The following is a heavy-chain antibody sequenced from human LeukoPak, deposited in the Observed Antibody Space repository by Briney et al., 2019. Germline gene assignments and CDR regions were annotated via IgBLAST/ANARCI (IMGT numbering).Heavy chain of an antibody. Sequence: SETLSLSCTVSGGSINSYYGSWIRQSPGKGLEWIGSIYYTGSTIYNPSLQSRVTISLDMSKSQFSLSLSSVTAADTAVYYCARWGGYSYGFTRGFASWGQGTLVTVS. D-gene: IGHD5-18*01. CDR2: IYYTGST. CDR1: GGSINSYY. CDR3: ARWGGYSYGFTRGFAS. J-gene: IGHJ4*02. V-gene: IGHV4-59*01.